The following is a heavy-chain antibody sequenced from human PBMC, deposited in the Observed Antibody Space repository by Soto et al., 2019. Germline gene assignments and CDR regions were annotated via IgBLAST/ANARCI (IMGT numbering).Heavy chain of an antibody. CDR1: GFTFSSYW. D-gene: IGHD3-3*01. CDR3: AREVYDFWSGYYMYYCGMDV. V-gene: IGHV3-74*01. J-gene: IGHJ6*02. CDR2: INSDGSST. Sequence: AGGSLRLSCAASGFTFSSYWMHWVRQAPGKGLVWVSRINSDGSSTSYADSVKGRFTISRDNAKNTLYLQMNSLRAEDTAVYYCAREVYDFWSGYYMYYCGMDVWGQGTTVTVSS.